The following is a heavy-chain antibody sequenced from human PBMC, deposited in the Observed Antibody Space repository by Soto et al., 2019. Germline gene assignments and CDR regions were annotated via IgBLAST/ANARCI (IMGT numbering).Heavy chain of an antibody. V-gene: IGHV3-23*01. D-gene: IGHD6-19*01. CDR1: GFTFSSYA. CDR3: AKDRPIRQWLAENFDY. CDR2: ISISGAGT. J-gene: IGHJ4*02. Sequence: PGGSLRLSCAASGFTFSSYAMNWVRQAPGKGLEWVSSISISGAGTYYADSVKGRFTISRDNSKNTLYLQMNSLRAEDTALYYCAKDRPIRQWLAENFDYWGQGTLVTVSS.